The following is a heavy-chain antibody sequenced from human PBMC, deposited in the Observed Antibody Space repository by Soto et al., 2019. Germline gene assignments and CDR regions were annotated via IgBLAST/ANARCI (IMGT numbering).Heavy chain of an antibody. J-gene: IGHJ6*02. V-gene: IGHV1-18*01. Sequence: QVQLVQSGAEVKKPGASVKVSCKASGYSSVTYTVTWVRQAPGQGLEWMGWITASNGNTNYAQKLQGRVTMTTDTYTITAYMELNRLSSDDTALYFCASGRQHLSDDFVNSGNYGMDVWGQGTTVTVSS. CDR1: GYSSVTYT. CDR3: ASGRQHLSDDFVNSGNYGMDV. D-gene: IGHD3-10*01. CDR2: ITASNGNT.